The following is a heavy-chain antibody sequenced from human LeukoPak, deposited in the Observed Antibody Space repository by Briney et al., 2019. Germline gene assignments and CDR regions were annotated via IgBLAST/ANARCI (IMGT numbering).Heavy chain of an antibody. Sequence: ASVKVSCKASGYTFTSYGISWVRQAPGQGLEWMGWISAYNGNTNYAQKLQGRVTMTTDTSTSTAYMELRSLRSDDTAVYYCARDLLRVRDYYGSGAFDPWGQGTLVTVSS. V-gene: IGHV1-18*01. CDR2: ISAYNGNT. D-gene: IGHD3-10*01. J-gene: IGHJ5*02. CDR1: GYTFTSYG. CDR3: ARDLLRVRDYYGSGAFDP.